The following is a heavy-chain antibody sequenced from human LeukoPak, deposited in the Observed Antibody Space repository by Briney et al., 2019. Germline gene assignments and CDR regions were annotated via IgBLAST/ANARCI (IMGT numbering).Heavy chain of an antibody. CDR2: KPYDGSNK. CDR3: AGDATYYYDSSGPVDY. V-gene: IGHV3-30*03. J-gene: IGHJ4*02. CDR1: GYPFSTDG. Sequence: GGSLILSCGASGYPFSTDGMHRGRQAPARGLERVAVKPYDGSNKYYADSVKGRFTISRDNAKNSLYLQMNSLRAEDTAVYYCAGDATYYYDSSGPVDYWGQGTLVTVSS. D-gene: IGHD3-22*01.